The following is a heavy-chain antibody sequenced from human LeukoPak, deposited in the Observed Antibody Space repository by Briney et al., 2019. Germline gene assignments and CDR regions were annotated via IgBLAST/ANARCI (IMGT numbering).Heavy chain of an antibody. D-gene: IGHD7-27*01. CDR1: GYIFTKYY. J-gene: IGHJ6*02. CDR2: INPSDGGT. CDR3: ATWGSSSSPLPSMDV. V-gene: IGHV1-46*01. Sequence: ASVKVSCKASGYIFTKYYMHWVRQAPGQGLEWMGIINPSDGGTTYAQKFEGRITVARDTSTSRVYMELSSLRSGDTAMYYCATWGSSSSPLPSMDVWGQGTTVTVS.